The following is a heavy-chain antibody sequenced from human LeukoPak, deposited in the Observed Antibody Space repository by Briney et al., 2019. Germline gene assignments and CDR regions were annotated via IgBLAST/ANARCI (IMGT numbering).Heavy chain of an antibody. CDR3: ARHHSALNWFDP. CDR2: VYHTGII. D-gene: IGHD2-15*01. V-gene: IGHV4-39*01. J-gene: IGHJ5*02. CDR1: GDSITSGTYH. Sequence: PAETLSLTCTVSGDSITSGTYHWDWIRQAPGKGLEWIGNVYHTGIIYYNPSLESRVTMSVDTSKNQFSLKLNSLTAADTAVYYCARHHSALNWFDPWGQGTLVTVSS.